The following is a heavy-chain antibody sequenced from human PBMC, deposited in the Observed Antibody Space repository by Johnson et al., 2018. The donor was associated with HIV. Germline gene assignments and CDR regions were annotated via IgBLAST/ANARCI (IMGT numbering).Heavy chain of an antibody. D-gene: IGHD2-15*01. CDR3: ARDHPTPGARVHVFDL. J-gene: IGHJ3*01. Sequence: VQLVESGGGLVQPGGSLTLSCAASGFTFSTYGIHWVRQAPGKGLEWVSFIRYDGKDKYYADFVKGRFTISRDNSKNTLYLQMNSLRTEDTAVYYCARDHPTPGARVHVFDLWGQGTMVTVSS. CDR2: IRYDGKDK. V-gene: IGHV3-30*02. CDR1: GFTFSTYG.